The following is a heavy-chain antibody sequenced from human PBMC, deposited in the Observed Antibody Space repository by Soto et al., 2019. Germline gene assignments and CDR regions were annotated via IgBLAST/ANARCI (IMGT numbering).Heavy chain of an antibody. V-gene: IGHV4-34*01. J-gene: IGHJ6*02. D-gene: IGHD6-19*01. Sequence: SETLSLTCAVYGGSFSGYYWRWIRQPPGKGLEWIGEISHSGSTNYNPSLKSRVTISVDTSKNQSSLKLSSVTAADTAVYYCARGRYSSGWYAGGYYYGMDVWGQGTTVTVSS. CDR2: ISHSGST. CDR3: ARGRYSSGWYAGGYYYGMDV. CDR1: GGSFSGYY.